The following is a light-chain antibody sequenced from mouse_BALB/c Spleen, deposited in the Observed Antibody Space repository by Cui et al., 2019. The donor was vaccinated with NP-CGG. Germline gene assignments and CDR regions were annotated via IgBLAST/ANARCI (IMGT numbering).Light chain of an antibody. CDR1: IGAVTTSNY. CDR2: GTN. J-gene: IGLJ1*01. Sequence: QSVVTQASELTTSPGETVTLTCRSSIGAVTTSNYANWVQEKPDHLFTGLIGGTNNRAPGVPARFSGSLIGDKAALTITGAQTEDEAIYFCALWYSNHWVFGGGTKLTVL. CDR3: ALWYSNHWV. V-gene: IGLV1*01.